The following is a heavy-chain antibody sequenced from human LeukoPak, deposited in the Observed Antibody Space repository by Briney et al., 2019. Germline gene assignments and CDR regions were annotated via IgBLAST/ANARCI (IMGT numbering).Heavy chain of an antibody. CDR3: ARTYYYDSSGYYYPDWFDP. CDR1: GGSISSYY. Sequence: NTSETLSLTCTVSGGSISSYYWSWIRQPPGKGLEWIGYIYYSGSTNYNPSLKSRVTIPVDTSKNQFSLKLSSVTAADTAVYYCARTYYYDSSGYYYPDWFDPWGQGTLVTVSS. V-gene: IGHV4-59*01. J-gene: IGHJ5*02. D-gene: IGHD3-22*01. CDR2: IYYSGST.